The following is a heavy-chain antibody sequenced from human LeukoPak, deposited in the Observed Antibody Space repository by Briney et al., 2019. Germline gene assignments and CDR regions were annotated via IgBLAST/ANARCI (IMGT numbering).Heavy chain of an antibody. CDR2: ISGSGGST. D-gene: IGHD2-2*01. CDR1: GFTFSSYA. V-gene: IGHV3-23*01. CDR3: AKDLTYQLLVDNAFDI. J-gene: IGHJ3*02. Sequence: GGSLRLSCAASGFTFSSYAMSWVRQALGKGLEWVSAISGSGGSTYYADSVKGRFTISRDNSKNTLYLQMNSLRAEDTAVYYCAKDLTYQLLVDNAFDIWGQGTMVTVSS.